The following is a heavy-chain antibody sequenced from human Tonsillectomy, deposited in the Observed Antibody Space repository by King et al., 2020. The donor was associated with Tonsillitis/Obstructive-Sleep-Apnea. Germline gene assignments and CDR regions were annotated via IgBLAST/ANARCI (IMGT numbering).Heavy chain of an antibody. J-gene: IGHJ6*02. V-gene: IGHV3-33*06. CDR2: IWYDGSNK. CDR3: AKEQIWARFYYYGTDV. Sequence: VQLVESGGGVVQPGRSLRLSCVASGYTFSNYGMHWVRQAPGKGLEWVAVIWYDGSNKYYADSVKGRFTISRDNSKNRLYLQMSSLRAEEQAGYYCAKEQIWARFYYYGTDVWGQGTTVTVSS. D-gene: IGHD3/OR15-3a*01. CDR1: GYTFSNYG.